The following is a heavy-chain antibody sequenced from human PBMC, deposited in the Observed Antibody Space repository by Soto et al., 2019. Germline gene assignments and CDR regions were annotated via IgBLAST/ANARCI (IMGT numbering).Heavy chain of an antibody. D-gene: IGHD6-13*01. CDR1: GGSISSYY. CDR3: ARWEQQLVFDY. Sequence: PSETLSLTCTVSGGSISSYYWSWIRQPPGKGLEWIGEINHSGSTNYNPSLKSRVTTSVDTSKNQFSLKLSSVTAADTAVYYCARWEQQLVFDYWGQGTLVTVSS. V-gene: IGHV4-34*01. CDR2: INHSGST. J-gene: IGHJ4*02.